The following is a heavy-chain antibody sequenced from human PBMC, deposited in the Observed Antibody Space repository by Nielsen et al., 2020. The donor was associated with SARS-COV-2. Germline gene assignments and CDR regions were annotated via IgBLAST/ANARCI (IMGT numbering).Heavy chain of an antibody. V-gene: IGHV4-59*13. Sequence: SETLSLTCTVSGGSISSYYWSWIRQPPGKGLEWIGSISYSGSTNYNPSLKSRVTISVDTSNNQFSLKLSSVTAADTAVYYCARDRIPGWQDVYEYGMDVWGQGTTVTVSS. CDR2: ISYSGST. CDR1: GGSISSYY. D-gene: IGHD6-19*01. CDR3: ARDRIPGWQDVYEYGMDV. J-gene: IGHJ6*02.